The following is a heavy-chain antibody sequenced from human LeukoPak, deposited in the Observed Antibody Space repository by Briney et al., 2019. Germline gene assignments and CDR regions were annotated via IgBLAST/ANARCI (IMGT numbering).Heavy chain of an antibody. CDR2: VGGGGQRT. D-gene: IGHD2-15*01. J-gene: IGHJ4*02. Sequence: GGSLRLSCTSSGFTFREFAVSWFRQAPGKGLEWVSGVGGGGQRTHYADSVKGRFTISRDNSKNTLYLQMNSLRAEDTAVYYCAKDRGYYVDTGTINFWGQGTLVTVSS. CDR3: AKDRGYYVDTGTINF. V-gene: IGHV3-23*01. CDR1: GFTFREFA.